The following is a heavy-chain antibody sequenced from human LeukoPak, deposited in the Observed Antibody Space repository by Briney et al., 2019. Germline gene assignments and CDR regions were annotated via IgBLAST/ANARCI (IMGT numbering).Heavy chain of an antibody. CDR3: ARVMITFGGVIAGFDY. J-gene: IGHJ4*02. V-gene: IGHV3-30*14. CDR2: ISYDGSNK. CDR1: GFTFSSYA. Sequence: PGRSLRLSCAASGFTFSSYAMHWVRQAPGKGLEWVAVISYDGSNKYYADSVKGRFTISRDNSKNTLYLQMNSLRAEDTAVYYCARVMITFGGVIAGFDYWGQGTLVTVSS. D-gene: IGHD3-16*02.